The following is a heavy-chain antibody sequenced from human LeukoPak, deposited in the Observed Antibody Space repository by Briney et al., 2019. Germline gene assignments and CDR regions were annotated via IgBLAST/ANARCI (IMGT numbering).Heavy chain of an antibody. V-gene: IGHV3-7*01. CDR1: GLTFSSYW. CDR3: ARDKSDYYDSSGYIDY. Sequence: PGGSLRLSCAASGLTFSSYWMSWVRQAPGKGLEWVANIKQDGSEKYYVDSVKGRFTISRDNAKNSLYLQMNSLRAEDTAVYYCARDKSDYYDSSGYIDYWGQGTLVTVSS. J-gene: IGHJ4*02. D-gene: IGHD3-22*01. CDR2: IKQDGSEK.